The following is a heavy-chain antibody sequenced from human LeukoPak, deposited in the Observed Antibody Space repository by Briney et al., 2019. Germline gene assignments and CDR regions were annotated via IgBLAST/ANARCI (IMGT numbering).Heavy chain of an antibody. J-gene: IGHJ4*02. CDR1: GFTFSSYA. V-gene: IGHV3-23*01. Sequence: RGSLRLSCAASGFTFSSYAMSWVRQAPGKGLEWVSAIIGSGGSTYYADSVKGRFTISRDNSKNTLYLQMNSLRAEDTAVYYCAKDALRYFDWLEYSSHFDCWGQGTLVTVSS. CDR2: IIGSGGST. D-gene: IGHD3-9*01. CDR3: AKDALRYFDWLEYSSHFDC.